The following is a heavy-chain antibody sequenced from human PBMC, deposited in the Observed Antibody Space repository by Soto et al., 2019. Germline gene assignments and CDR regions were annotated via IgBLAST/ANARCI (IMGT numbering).Heavy chain of an antibody. D-gene: IGHD3-10*01. V-gene: IGHV3-53*01. Sequence: GGCLRLSCAASGFTVSGNYMSWVRQAPGKGLEWVSVIYNGGGTYYADSVKGRFTISRDNSKNTLYLQMNSLRAEDTAVYYCARVGVTYYYGSGSSPYGMDVWGQGTTVTVSS. J-gene: IGHJ6*02. CDR3: ARVGVTYYYGSGSSPYGMDV. CDR2: IYNGGGT. CDR1: GFTVSGNY.